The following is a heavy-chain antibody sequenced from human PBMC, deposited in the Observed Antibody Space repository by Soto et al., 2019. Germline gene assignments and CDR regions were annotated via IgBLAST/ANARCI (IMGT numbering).Heavy chain of an antibody. V-gene: IGHV1-3*04. D-gene: IGHD5-18*01. J-gene: IGHJ6*02. Sequence: ASVKVSCKASGYIFRYYYMHWVRQAPRQRPEWKGRINTGNGRTKNSQKFRDRVTFTWDPSATTAFMELSGLTSDDTAVYYCARGSDYLLLDYWGRGTLVTVSSGKKPLGESLKSSCKGSGYSCPNYWYGMEVWGPGTTVTVSS. CDR3: ARGSDYLLLDYWGRGTLVTVSSGKKPLGESLKSSCKGSGYSCPNYWYGMEV. CDR2: INTGNGRT. CDR1: GYIFRYYY.